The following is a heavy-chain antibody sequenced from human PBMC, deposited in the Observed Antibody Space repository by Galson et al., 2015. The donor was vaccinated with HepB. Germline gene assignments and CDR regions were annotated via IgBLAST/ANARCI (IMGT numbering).Heavy chain of an antibody. CDR1: GGTFSSYA. Sequence: SVKVSCKASGGTFSSYAISWVRQAPGQGLEWMGGIIPIFGTANYAQKFQGRVTITADESTSTAYMELSSLRSEDTAVYYCASSYCSSTSCAGGDYYYYMDVWGKGTTVTVSS. D-gene: IGHD2-2*01. J-gene: IGHJ6*03. CDR2: IIPIFGTA. CDR3: ASSYCSSTSCAGGDYYYYMDV. V-gene: IGHV1-69*13.